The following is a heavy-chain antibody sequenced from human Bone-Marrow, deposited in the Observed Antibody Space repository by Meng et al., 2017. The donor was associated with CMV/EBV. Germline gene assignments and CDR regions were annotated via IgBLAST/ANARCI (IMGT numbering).Heavy chain of an antibody. CDR2: ISGSGGST. V-gene: IGHV3-23*01. J-gene: IGHJ4*02. CDR1: GFTFSSYA. Sequence: GESLKISCAASGFTFSSYAMSWVRQAPGKGLEWVSAISGSGGSTYYADSVKGRFTISRDNSKNTLYLQMNSLRAEDTAVYYCAKSPGMRPFDYWGQGTLVTVSS. CDR3: AKSPGMRPFDY.